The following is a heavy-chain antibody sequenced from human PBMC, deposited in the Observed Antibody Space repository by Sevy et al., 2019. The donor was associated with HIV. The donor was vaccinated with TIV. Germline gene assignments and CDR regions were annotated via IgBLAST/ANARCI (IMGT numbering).Heavy chain of an antibody. J-gene: IGHJ6*02. D-gene: IGHD3-3*02. CDR3: ARDLASSGNGLDV. V-gene: IGHV1-3*01. CDR1: GYSFSNYA. Sequence: ASVKVSCKASGYSFSNYAMHWVRQAPGQRLEWMGWINAANGNTKYSQNFQGRATITRDTSTSTAYMELSSLRSEDTAVYYCARDLASSGNGLDVWGQGTTVTVS. CDR2: INAANGNT.